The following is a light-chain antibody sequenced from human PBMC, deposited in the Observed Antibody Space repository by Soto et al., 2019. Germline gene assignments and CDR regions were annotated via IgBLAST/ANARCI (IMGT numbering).Light chain of an antibody. CDR2: GTS. V-gene: IGKV3-20*01. Sequence: EIVLTQSPGTLSFSPGERATLSCRASQSVSSNLGWYQQQPGQPPRLLMSGTSNRATGTPDRFSGSGSGTDFTLTISRLEPEDFAVYYCQQYGSPPITFGQGTRLEI. J-gene: IGKJ5*01. CDR1: QSVSSN. CDR3: QQYGSPPIT.